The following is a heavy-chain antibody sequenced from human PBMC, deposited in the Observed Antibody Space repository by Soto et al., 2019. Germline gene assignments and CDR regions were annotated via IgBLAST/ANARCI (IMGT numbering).Heavy chain of an antibody. Sequence: GGSLRLSCAASGFTFSTYGMQWVRQAPGKGLEWVAVISYDGNKKYYADSVKGRFTISRDNSKTLDLQMNSLRAEDTAVYYCARPLTIAAADIDGDYSYGMDVWGQGTTVTVSS. CDR2: ISYDGNKK. V-gene: IGHV3-33*01. CDR1: GFTFSTYG. J-gene: IGHJ6*02. D-gene: IGHD6-13*01. CDR3: ARPLTIAAADIDGDYSYGMDV.